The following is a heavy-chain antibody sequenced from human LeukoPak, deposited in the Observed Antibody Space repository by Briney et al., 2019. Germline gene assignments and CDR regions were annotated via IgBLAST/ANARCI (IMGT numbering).Heavy chain of an antibody. Sequence: GGSLRLSCAASGFTFSSYSMNWVREAPGKGLEWVSVISSSSRNIYYADSVKGRFTISRDNAKSSLSLQMNSLRAEDTAVYYCASRGGIYYWGQGTLVTVSS. D-gene: IGHD3-16*01. V-gene: IGHV3-21*01. CDR1: GFTFSSYS. CDR2: ISSSSRNI. CDR3: ASRGGIYY. J-gene: IGHJ4*02.